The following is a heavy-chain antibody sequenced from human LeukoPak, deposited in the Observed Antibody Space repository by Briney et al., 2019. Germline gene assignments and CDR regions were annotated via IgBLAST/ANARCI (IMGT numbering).Heavy chain of an antibody. V-gene: IGHV3-48*01. CDR2: ISSSSSTI. CDR3: ARDQGEDYYDSSGYPGSGAFDI. Sequence: GGSLRLSCAASGFTFSSYSMNWVRQAPGKGLEWVSYISSSSSTIYYADSVKGRFTISRDNAKNSLYLQMNSLRAEDTAVYYCARDQGEDYYDSSGYPGSGAFDIWGQGTMVTVSS. J-gene: IGHJ3*02. CDR1: GFTFSSYS. D-gene: IGHD3-22*01.